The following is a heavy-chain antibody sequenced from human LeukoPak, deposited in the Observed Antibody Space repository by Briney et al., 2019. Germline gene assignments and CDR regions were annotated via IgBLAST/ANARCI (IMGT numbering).Heavy chain of an antibody. CDR1: GGSFSGYY. V-gene: IGHV4-34*01. D-gene: IGHD6-13*01. J-gene: IGHJ4*02. CDR3: ARRKDSSSWYEIPYYFDY. Sequence: PSETLSLTCAVYGGSFSGYYWSWIRQPPGKGLEWIGEINHSGSTNYNPSLKSRVTISVDTSKNQFSLKLSSVTAADTAVYYCARRKDSSSWYEIPYYFDYWGQGTLVTVSS. CDR2: INHSGST.